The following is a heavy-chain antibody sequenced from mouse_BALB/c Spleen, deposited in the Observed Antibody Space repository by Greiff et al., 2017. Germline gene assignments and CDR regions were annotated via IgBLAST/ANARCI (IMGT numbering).Heavy chain of an antibody. V-gene: IGHV1-14*01. J-gene: IGHJ4*01. CDR2: INPYNDGT. CDR3: ARGGITTVVAKDAMDY. D-gene: IGHD1-1*01. CDR1: GYTFTSYV. Sequence: EVKLQESGPELVKPGASVKMSCKASGYTFTSYVMHWVKQKPGQGLEWIGYINPYNDGTKYNEKFKGKATLTSDKSSSTAYMELSSLTSEDSAVYYCARGGITTVVAKDAMDYWGQGTSVTVSS.